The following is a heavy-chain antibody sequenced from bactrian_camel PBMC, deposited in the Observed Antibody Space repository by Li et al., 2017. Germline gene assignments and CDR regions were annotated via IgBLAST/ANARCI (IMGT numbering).Heavy chain of an antibody. CDR3: AADTRAYGGSWMSTEPYNS. V-gene: IGHV3S6*01. Sequence: HVQLVESGGGSVQAGGSLRLSCAVSVSSANDYCLGWFRQASGKEREWVGSLDSDGRINYADSVKGRFTLSRDNAKHTLHLQMDSLQPEDTGMYYCAADTRAYGGSWMSTEPYNSWGRGTQVTVS. J-gene: IGHJ4*01. CDR2: LDSDGRI. D-gene: IGHD6*01. CDR1: VSSANDYC.